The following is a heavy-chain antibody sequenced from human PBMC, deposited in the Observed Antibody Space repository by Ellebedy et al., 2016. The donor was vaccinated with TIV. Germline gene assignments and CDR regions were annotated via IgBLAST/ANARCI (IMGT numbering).Heavy chain of an antibody. CDR2: IKPDGSEK. Sequence: GGSLRLXCAASGFTFSSYWMHWVRQAPGKGLEWVANIKPDGSEKYYVDSVKGRFTISRDNAKNSLYLQMNSLRAEDTAVYYCARALGGGDCYWGQGTLVTVSS. CDR3: ARALGGGDCY. V-gene: IGHV3-7*01. J-gene: IGHJ4*02. CDR1: GFTFSSYW. D-gene: IGHD2-21*02.